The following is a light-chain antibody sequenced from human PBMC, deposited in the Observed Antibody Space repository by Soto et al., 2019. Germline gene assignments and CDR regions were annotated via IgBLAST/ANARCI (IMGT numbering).Light chain of an antibody. V-gene: IGLV1-44*01. CDR2: SNN. Sequence: QSVLTQPPSASVTLGQRVTISCSGSSSNIGSNTLNWYQQLPGTAPKLLIYSNNHRPSGVHHRFSGSESVTSASLAISGPQSEDEAEDYCAGWDDSLNVVVFGGGTKVTVL. J-gene: IGLJ2*01. CDR1: SSNIGSNT. CDR3: AGWDDSLNVVV.